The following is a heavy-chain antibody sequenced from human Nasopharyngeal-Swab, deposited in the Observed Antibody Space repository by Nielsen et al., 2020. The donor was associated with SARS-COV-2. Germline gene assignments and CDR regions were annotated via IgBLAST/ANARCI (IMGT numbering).Heavy chain of an antibody. CDR1: GFTFSSYG. D-gene: IGHD6-13*01. V-gene: IGHV3-30*18. J-gene: IGHJ4*02. Sequence: GESLKISCAASGFTFSSYGMHWVRQAPGKGLEWVAVISYDGRNKYYADSVKGRFTISRDNSKNTLYLQMNSLRAEDTAVYYCAKSIFSYSSSAYYFDYWGQGTLVTVSS. CDR3: AKSIFSYSSSAYYFDY. CDR2: ISYDGRNK.